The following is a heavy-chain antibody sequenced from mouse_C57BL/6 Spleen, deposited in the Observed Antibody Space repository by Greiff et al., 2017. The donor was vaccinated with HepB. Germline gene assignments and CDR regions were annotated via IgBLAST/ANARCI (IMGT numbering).Heavy chain of an antibody. J-gene: IGHJ1*03. V-gene: IGHV7-1*01. CDR2: SRNKANDYTT. CDR3: ARDAYDYWYFDV. CDR1: GFTFSDFY. Sequence: EVMLVESGGGLVQSGRSLRLSCATSGFTFSDFYMEWVRQAPGKGLEWIAASRNKANDYTTEYSACVKGRFIVSRDTSQSILYLQMNALRAEDTAIYYCARDAYDYWYFDVWGTGTTVTVSS. D-gene: IGHD2-3*01.